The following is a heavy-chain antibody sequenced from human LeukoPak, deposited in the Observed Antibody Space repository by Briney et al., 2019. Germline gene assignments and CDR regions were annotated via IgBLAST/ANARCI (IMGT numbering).Heavy chain of an antibody. CDR3: ARGPQFSGAGWFDP. V-gene: IGHV3-21*01. CDR1: GFTFSDYT. D-gene: IGHD3-10*01. Sequence: PGGSLRLSCAASGFTFSDYTMNWVRLAPGKGLECVSSITFSSSHIYYADSVKGRLTISRDNTKDSLYLQMNSLRAEDTAIYYCARGPQFSGAGWFDPWGQGTLVTVSS. CDR2: ITFSSSHI. J-gene: IGHJ5*02.